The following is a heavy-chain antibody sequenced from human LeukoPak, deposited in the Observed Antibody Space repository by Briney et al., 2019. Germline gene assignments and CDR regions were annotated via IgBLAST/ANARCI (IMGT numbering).Heavy chain of an antibody. Sequence: GGSLRLSCAASGFTFNSYWMNWVRQAPGKGLEWVANIKQDGSEKYYVDSVKGRFTISRDNAKNSLYLQMNSLRAEDTAVYYCARDGITMVRGVTAFDIWGQGTMVTVSS. CDR1: GFTFNSYW. V-gene: IGHV3-7*01. CDR2: IKQDGSEK. D-gene: IGHD3-10*01. J-gene: IGHJ3*02. CDR3: ARDGITMVRGVTAFDI.